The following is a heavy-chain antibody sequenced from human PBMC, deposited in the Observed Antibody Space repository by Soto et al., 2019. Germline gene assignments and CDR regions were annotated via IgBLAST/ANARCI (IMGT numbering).Heavy chain of an antibody. D-gene: IGHD3-9*01. CDR3: AKARLLRYFDWPTEPYYYYGMDV. V-gene: IGHV3-23*01. CDR1: GFTFSSYA. CDR2: ISGSGGST. Sequence: GGSLRLSCAASGFTFSSYAMSWVRQAPRKGLEWVSAISGSGGSTYYADSVKGRFTISRDNSKNTLYLQMNSLRAEDTAVYYCAKARLLRYFDWPTEPYYYYGMDVWGQGTTVTVSS. J-gene: IGHJ6*02.